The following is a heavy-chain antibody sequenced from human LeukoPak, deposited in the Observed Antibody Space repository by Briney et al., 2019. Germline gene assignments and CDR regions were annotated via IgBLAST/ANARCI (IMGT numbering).Heavy chain of an antibody. Sequence: GGSLRLSCAASGFTFSNFGMSWVRQAPGKGLEWVSVISGSGVSTFYADSVKGRFTISRDNSKNTLYLQMNSLRADDTAVYYCAKDRAQTPLKYWGQGTLVTVSS. J-gene: IGHJ4*02. D-gene: IGHD2-15*01. CDR1: GFTFSNFG. CDR2: ISGSGVST. V-gene: IGHV3-23*01. CDR3: AKDRAQTPLKY.